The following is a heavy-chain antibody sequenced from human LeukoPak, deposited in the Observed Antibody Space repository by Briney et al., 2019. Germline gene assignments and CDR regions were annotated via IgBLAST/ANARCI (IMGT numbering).Heavy chain of an antibody. J-gene: IGHJ4*02. CDR1: GFTFSSYA. CDR3: AKDEYYYGSGSCFDY. CDR2: ISGSGGST. Sequence: GGSLRLSCAASGFTFSSYAMSWVRQAPGKGLEWVSAISGSGGSTYYAGSVKGRFTISRDNSKNTLYLQMNSPRAEDTAVYYCAKDEYYYGSGSCFDYWGQGTLVTVSS. D-gene: IGHD3-10*01. V-gene: IGHV3-23*01.